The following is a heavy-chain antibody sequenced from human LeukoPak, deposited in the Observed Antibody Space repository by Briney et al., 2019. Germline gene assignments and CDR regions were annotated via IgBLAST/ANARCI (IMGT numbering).Heavy chain of an antibody. Sequence: PSETLSLTCNVSGASINTFYWTWIRQPAGKGLEWIGYIYYSGSTNYNPSLKSRVTISVDTSKNQFSLKLSSVTAADTAVYYCARVPPTLRFLEWLYAFDIWGQGTMVTVSS. CDR1: GASINTFY. CDR3: ARVPPTLRFLEWLYAFDI. D-gene: IGHD3-3*01. CDR2: IYYSGST. J-gene: IGHJ3*02. V-gene: IGHV4-59*01.